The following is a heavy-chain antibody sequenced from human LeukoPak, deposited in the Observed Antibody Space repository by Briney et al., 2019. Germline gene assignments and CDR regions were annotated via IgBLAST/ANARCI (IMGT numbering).Heavy chain of an antibody. CDR3: ARDCSSTSCSDY. Sequence: VASAKVSCKASGYTFTGYYMHWVRQAPGQGLEWMGWINPNSGGTNYAQKFQGRVTMTRDTSISTAYMELSRLRSDDTAVYYCARDCSSTSCSDYWGQGTLVTVSS. J-gene: IGHJ4*02. CDR1: GYTFTGYY. CDR2: INPNSGGT. V-gene: IGHV1-2*02. D-gene: IGHD2-2*01.